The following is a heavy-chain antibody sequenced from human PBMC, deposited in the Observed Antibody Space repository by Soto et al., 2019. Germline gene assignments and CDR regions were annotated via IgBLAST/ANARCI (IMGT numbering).Heavy chain of an antibody. D-gene: IGHD2-8*01. CDR3: AKDQEDIVLMVYAIPDY. J-gene: IGHJ4*02. CDR1: GFTFSSYG. V-gene: IGHV3-30*18. Sequence: QVQLVESGGGVVQPGRSLRLSCAASGFTFSSYGMRWVRQAPGKGLEWVAVISYDGSNKYYADSVKGRFTISRDNSKNTLYLQMNSLRAEDTTVYYCAKDQEDIVLMVYAIPDYWGQGTLVTVSS. CDR2: ISYDGSNK.